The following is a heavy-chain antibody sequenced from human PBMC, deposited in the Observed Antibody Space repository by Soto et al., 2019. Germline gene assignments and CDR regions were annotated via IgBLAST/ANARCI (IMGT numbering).Heavy chain of an antibody. CDR2: ISYDGSNK. J-gene: IGHJ4*02. Sequence: GSLRLSCAASGFTFSSYAMHWVRQAPGKGLEWVAVISYDGSNKYYADSVKGRFTISRDNSKNTLYLQMNSLRAEDTAVYYCARVPTAAGPDYWGQGTLVTVSS. CDR1: GFTFSSYA. CDR3: ARVPTAAGPDY. V-gene: IGHV3-30-3*01. D-gene: IGHD6-13*01.